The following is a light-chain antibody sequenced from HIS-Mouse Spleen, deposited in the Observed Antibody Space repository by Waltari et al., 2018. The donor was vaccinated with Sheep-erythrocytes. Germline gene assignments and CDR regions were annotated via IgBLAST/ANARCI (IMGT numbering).Light chain of an antibody. Sequence: SYELTQPPSVSVSPGQTASITCSGDKLGDKYACWYQQKPGQSPVLVIYQDSKRPAGIPERFSGTNSGNTATLTRSGTQARDGTDYYCQAWDSSTVVFGGGTKLTVL. J-gene: IGLJ2*01. CDR3: QAWDSSTVV. V-gene: IGLV3-1*01. CDR1: KLGDKY. CDR2: QDS.